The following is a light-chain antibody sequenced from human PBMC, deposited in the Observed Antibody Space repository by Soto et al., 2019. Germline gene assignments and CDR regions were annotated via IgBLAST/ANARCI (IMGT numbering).Light chain of an antibody. J-gene: IGKJ4*01. Sequence: DIVMTQSPGSLAVSLGERATIKCKSSQSLLYRSNSKNYVAWYQRKPGLPPKLLIYWASARESGVPDRFSGSGSGTDFTLTINSLQAEDVATYYCQQYYNTPLTFGGGTKVEIK. V-gene: IGKV4-1*01. CDR1: QSLLYRSNSKNY. CDR2: WAS. CDR3: QQYYNTPLT.